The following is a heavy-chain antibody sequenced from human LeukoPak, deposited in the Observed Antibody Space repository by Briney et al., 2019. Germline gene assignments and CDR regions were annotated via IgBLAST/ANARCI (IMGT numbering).Heavy chain of an antibody. CDR2: INPNSGGT. J-gene: IGHJ4*02. D-gene: IGHD3-10*01. V-gene: IGHV1-2*02. Sequence: ASVKVSCKGSGYTFSGYYMHWVRQAPGQGLEWMGWINPNSGGTNYAQKFQGRVTMTRDTSISTAYMELSRLRSDDTAVYYCARDNLIESMVRGSYYFDYWGQGTLVTVSS. CDR1: GYTFSGYY. CDR3: ARDNLIESMVRGSYYFDY.